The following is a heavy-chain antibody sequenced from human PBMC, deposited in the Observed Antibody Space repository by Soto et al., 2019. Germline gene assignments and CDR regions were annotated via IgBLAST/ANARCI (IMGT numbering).Heavy chain of an antibody. CDR2: IWYDGSNK. Sequence: GGSLRLSCAASGFTFSSYGMHWVRQAPGKGLEWVAVIWYDGSNKYYADSVKGRFTISRDNSKNTLYLQMNSLRAEDTAVYYCARDKGNDYGDYVLDYWGQGTLVTVSS. D-gene: IGHD4-17*01. CDR3: ARDKGNDYGDYVLDY. J-gene: IGHJ4*02. V-gene: IGHV3-33*01. CDR1: GFTFSSYG.